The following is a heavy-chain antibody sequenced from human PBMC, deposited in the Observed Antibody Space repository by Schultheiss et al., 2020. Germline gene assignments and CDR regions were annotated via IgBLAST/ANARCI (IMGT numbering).Heavy chain of an antibody. V-gene: IGHV1-8*01. CDR2: MNPNSGNT. J-gene: IGHJ5*02. CDR1: RYTFTSYD. Sequence: ASVKVSCQASRYTFTSYDINWVRQATGQGLEWMGWMNPNSGNTGYAQKLQGRVTMTRNTSISTAYMELSSLRSEDTAVYYCARGEVYGDWFDPWGQGTLVTVSS. CDR3: ARGEVYGDWFDP. D-gene: IGHD4-17*01.